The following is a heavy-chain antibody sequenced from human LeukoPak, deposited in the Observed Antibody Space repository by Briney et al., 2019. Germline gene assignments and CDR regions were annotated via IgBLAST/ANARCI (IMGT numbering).Heavy chain of an antibody. Sequence: PSETLSFTCTVSGGSISSSSYYWGWIRQPPGKGLEWIGSIYYSGSTYYNPSLKSRVTISVDRSKNQFSLKLSSVTAADTAVYYCARAPNGDYFDYWGQGTLVTVSS. CDR3: ARAPNGDYFDY. V-gene: IGHV4-39*07. CDR1: GGSISSSSYY. J-gene: IGHJ4*02. D-gene: IGHD1-1*01. CDR2: IYYSGST.